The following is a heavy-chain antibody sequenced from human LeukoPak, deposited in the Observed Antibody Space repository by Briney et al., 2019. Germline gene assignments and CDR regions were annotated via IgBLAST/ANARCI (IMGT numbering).Heavy chain of an antibody. CDR3: ATAGITGGSGYYFGAFDI. J-gene: IGHJ3*02. CDR2: IYYSGSA. Sequence: PSETLSLTCTVSGGSISSYYWSWIRQPPGKGLEWIGYIYYSGSANYNPSLKSRVTMSVDTSKNQFSLKLSSVTAADTAVYYCATAGITGGSGYYFGAFDIWGQGTMVTVSS. V-gene: IGHV4-59*12. D-gene: IGHD3-22*01. CDR1: GGSISSYY.